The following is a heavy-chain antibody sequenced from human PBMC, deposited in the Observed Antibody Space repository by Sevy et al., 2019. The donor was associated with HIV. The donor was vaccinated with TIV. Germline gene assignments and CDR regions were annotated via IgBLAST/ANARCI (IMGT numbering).Heavy chain of an antibody. Sequence: SETLSLTCTVSGGSITSLYWNWIRQPPGKGLEWIANIYYNGHANYNPPLKSRVTLSLDTPKNQVSLRLSSVTAADTAMYYCAGENAWGRGYSWGQGTLVTVSS. CDR3: AGENAWGRGYS. J-gene: IGHJ4*02. CDR1: GGSITSLY. D-gene: IGHD1-26*01. V-gene: IGHV4-59*08. CDR2: IYYNGHA.